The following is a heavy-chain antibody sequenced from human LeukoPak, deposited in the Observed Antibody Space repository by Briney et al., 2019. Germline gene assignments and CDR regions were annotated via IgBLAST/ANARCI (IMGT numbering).Heavy chain of an antibody. CDR1: GYSFTGYY. V-gene: IGHV1-2*02. J-gene: IGHJ5*02. D-gene: IGHD3-10*01. CDR3: ARENNDVLLWFVAGGGGFDP. CDR2: INPNSGDT. Sequence: ASVKVSCKASGYSFTGYYMHWVRQAPGQGLEWMGWINPNSGDTKYAQKFQGRVTMTRDTSISTAYMELTRLRSDDTAVYYCARENNDVLLWFVAGGGGFDPWGQGTLVTVSS.